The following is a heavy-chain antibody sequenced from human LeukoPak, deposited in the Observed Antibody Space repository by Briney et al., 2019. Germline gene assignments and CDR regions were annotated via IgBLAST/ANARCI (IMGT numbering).Heavy chain of an antibody. J-gene: IGHJ4*02. V-gene: IGHV4-34*01. D-gene: IGHD3-10*01. CDR2: INHSGST. Sequence: SETLSLTCAVYGGSFSGYYWSWIRQPPGKGLEWIGEINHSGSTNYNPSLKSRVTIPADTSKTQFSLTLSSVTAADTAVYYGASRGRAYGSGSYYNRYYFGYWGQGTLVTVSS. CDR1: GGSFSGYY. CDR3: ASRGRAYGSGSYYNRYYFGY.